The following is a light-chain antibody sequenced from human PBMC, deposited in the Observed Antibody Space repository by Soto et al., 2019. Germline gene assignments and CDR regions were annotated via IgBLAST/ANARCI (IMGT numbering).Light chain of an antibody. CDR2: GNT. J-gene: IGLJ2*01. CDR1: SSNIGAGYD. V-gene: IGLV1-40*01. CDR3: LSFDSSLSVV. Sequence: QSVLTQPPSVSGAPGQRVTISCTGSSSNIGAGYDVHWYQQLPGRAPKLLIYGNTNRPSGVPDRFPGSKSGTSASLAITGLQAEDEADYYCLSFDSSLSVVSGVETKLTAL.